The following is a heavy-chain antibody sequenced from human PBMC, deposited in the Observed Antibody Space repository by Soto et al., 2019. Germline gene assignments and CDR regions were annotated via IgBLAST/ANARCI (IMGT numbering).Heavy chain of an antibody. CDR2: SNYSGNT. CDR3: ARHHVRGRTIAGAAEV. D-gene: IGHD1-26*01. CDR1: GGSLSGYY. Sequence: QVQLQQWGAGLLKPSETLSLTCAVYGGSLSGYYWSWILQPPGKALEWIGESNYSGNTNNNPSLKSRVTISVYTSQNPLFMSPSSVTASDTAMYFCARHHVRGRTIAGAAEVWGKGPLVALSA. J-gene: IGHJ4*02. V-gene: IGHV4-34*01.